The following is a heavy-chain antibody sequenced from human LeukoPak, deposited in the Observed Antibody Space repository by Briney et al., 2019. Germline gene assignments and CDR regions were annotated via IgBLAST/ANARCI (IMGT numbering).Heavy chain of an antibody. CDR3: ARGYLDCGGDCSDY. D-gene: IGHD2-21*02. Sequence: GGSLRLSCAASGFTFSSYSMNWVRQAPGKGLEWVSSISSSSSSYIYYADSVKGRFTISRDSAKNSLYLQMNSLRAEDTAVYYCARGYLDCGGDCSDYWGQGTLVTVSS. CDR1: GFTFSSYS. J-gene: IGHJ4*02. V-gene: IGHV3-21*01. CDR2: ISSSSSSYI.